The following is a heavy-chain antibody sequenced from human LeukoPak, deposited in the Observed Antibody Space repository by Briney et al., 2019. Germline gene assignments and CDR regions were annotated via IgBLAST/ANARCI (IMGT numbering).Heavy chain of an antibody. CDR2: ISGSGGST. V-gene: IGHV3-23*01. CDR1: GFTFSSYA. D-gene: IGHD5-18*01. CDR3: AKDRGGYSYGRYYYYYYMDV. J-gene: IGHJ6*03. Sequence: GGSLRLSCAASGFTFSSYAMSWVRQAPGKGLEWVSAISGSGGSTYYADSVKGRFTISRDNSKNTLYLQMNSLRAEDTAVYYCAKDRGGYSYGRYYYYYYMDVWGQGTMVTVSS.